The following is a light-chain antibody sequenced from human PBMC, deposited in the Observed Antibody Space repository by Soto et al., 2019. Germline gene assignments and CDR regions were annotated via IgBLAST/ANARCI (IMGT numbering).Light chain of an antibody. Sequence: QSALTQPASVSGSPGQSITISCTGTSSDVGSYNLVSWYQQHPGKAPKLMIYEGSKRPSGVSNRFCGYKSGNTASLTISGLQAEDEADYYCCSYAGSSTHVVFGGGTKLTVL. CDR2: EGS. J-gene: IGLJ2*01. CDR1: SSDVGSYNL. CDR3: CSYAGSSTHVV. V-gene: IGLV2-23*01.